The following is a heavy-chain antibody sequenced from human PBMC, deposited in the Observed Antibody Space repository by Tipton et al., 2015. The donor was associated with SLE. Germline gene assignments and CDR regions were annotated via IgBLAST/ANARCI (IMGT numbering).Heavy chain of an antibody. V-gene: IGHV4-38-2*02. CDR2: IFYTGST. Sequence: TLSLTCTVSGYSISRGYYWGWIRQSPGRGLEWIGSIFYTGSTSYSPSLKSRLTMSFDTSKNQFSLNLRSVNAADTAVYYCARGRLLQKAYEGARPLTGKYYMDVWGKGTTVTVSS. J-gene: IGHJ6*03. D-gene: IGHD3-10*01. CDR3: ARGRLLQKAYEGARPLTGKYYMDV. CDR1: GYSISRGYY.